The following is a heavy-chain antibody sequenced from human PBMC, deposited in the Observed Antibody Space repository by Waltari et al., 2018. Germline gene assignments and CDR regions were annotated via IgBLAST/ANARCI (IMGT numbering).Heavy chain of an antibody. D-gene: IGHD1-1*01. CDR3: ARQGNDGGIQYCFDI. CDR2: IYYSGST. V-gene: IGHV4-39*01. J-gene: IGHJ3*02. Sequence: QLQLQESGPGLVKPSETLSLPCTVSGGSISSSSYYWGWIRQPPGKGLEWIGSIYYSGSTYYNPSLKSRVTISVDTSKNQFSLKLSSVTAADTAVYYCARQGNDGGIQYCFDIWGQGTMVTVSS. CDR1: GGSISSSSYY.